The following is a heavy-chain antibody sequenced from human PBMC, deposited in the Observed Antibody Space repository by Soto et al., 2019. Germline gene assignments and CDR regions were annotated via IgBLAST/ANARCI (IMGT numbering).Heavy chain of an antibody. Sequence: QVQLQESGPGLVKPSETLSLTCTVSGGSITSYYWSCIRQPPGKGLEWIGTIYYSGSTNYNPSLKSRVTISVDTSKNQISLKLSSVTAADTAVYYCARALYGSGVLDVWGQGTTVTVSS. D-gene: IGHD3-10*01. J-gene: IGHJ6*02. CDR1: GGSITSYY. CDR3: ARALYGSGVLDV. CDR2: IYYSGST. V-gene: IGHV4-59*12.